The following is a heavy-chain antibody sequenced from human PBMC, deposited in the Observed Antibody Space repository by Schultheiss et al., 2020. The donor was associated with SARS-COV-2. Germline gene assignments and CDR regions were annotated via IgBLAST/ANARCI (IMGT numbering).Heavy chain of an antibody. V-gene: IGHV3-7*01. Sequence: GGSLRLSCATSGFTFSDYWMTWVRQAPGKGLEWVAIISQDGNNKNYVDSVRGRFTISRDNAKNSLYLQLNSLRVEDTAVYYCARGTSSNWYDPFDYWGQGTLVTVSS. D-gene: IGHD6-13*01. CDR3: ARGTSSNWYDPFDY. CDR1: GFTFSDYW. J-gene: IGHJ4*02. CDR2: ISQDGNNK.